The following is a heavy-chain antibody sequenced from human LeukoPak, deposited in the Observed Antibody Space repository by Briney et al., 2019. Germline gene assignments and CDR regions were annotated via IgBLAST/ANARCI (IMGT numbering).Heavy chain of an antibody. V-gene: IGHV4-34*01. J-gene: IGHJ4*02. CDR3: GMREDGVPFLDY. Sequence: SETLSLTCAVYGGSLSGYYWSWIRQPPGKGLEWIGEINHSGSTNYNPSLKSRVTISVDTSKNQFSLKLSSVTAADTAVYYCGMREDGVPFLDYWGQGTLVTVSS. CDR1: GGSLSGYY. CDR2: INHSGST. D-gene: IGHD2-8*01.